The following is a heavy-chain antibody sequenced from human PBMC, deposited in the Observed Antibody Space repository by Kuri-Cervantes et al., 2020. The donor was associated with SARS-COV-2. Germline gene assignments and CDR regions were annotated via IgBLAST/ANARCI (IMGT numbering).Heavy chain of an antibody. Sequence: GGSLRLSCAASGFTFSSYAMHWVRQAPGQGLGWMGIIHPTTGDTTYPQKLQGRITMTRDTSTSTIYMDLSSLRSEDTALYYCARSSSGSYTDLDYWGQGTLVTVSS. D-gene: IGHD1-26*01. V-gene: IGHV1-46*01. CDR2: IHPTTGDT. CDR3: ARSSSGSYTDLDY. J-gene: IGHJ4*02. CDR1: GFTFSSYA.